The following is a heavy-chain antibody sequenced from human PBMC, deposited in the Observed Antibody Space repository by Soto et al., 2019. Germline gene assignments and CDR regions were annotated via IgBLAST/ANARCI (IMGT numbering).Heavy chain of an antibody. CDR2: INPSDSST. CDR3: ALNAFDF. J-gene: IGHJ3*01. V-gene: IGHV1-46*01. CDR1: GYTFTSYY. Sequence: QVQLVQSGAEVKKPGASAKLSCRTSGYTFTSYYIHWVRQAPGQGLEWVAIINPSDSSTSTTQKFQGRVAVTRDMSTSTVYMDLSSLTFEDAAVYYCALNAFDFWGQGTMVSVSS.